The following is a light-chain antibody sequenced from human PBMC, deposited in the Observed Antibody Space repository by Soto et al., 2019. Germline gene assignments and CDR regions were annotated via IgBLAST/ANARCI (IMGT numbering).Light chain of an antibody. CDR2: DAS. J-gene: IGKJ2*01. Sequence: DILMTQSPSTLSASVGYRVIITCRASQSISGWLAWYRQRPGNAPKLLIYDASTLECGFPSTFSGSGSGTEFTLTINSVQPDDLGTYYCHQFDSYPYSFGQGTRLEIK. V-gene: IGKV1-5*01. CDR1: QSISGW. CDR3: HQFDSYPYS.